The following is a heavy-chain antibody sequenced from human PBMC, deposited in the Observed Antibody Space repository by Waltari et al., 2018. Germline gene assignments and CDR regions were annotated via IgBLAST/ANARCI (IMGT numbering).Heavy chain of an antibody. D-gene: IGHD6-19*01. Sequence: EVQVEESGGGLVQPGRSLRLSCTASGFTFGDYAMSWFRQAPGKGRGWGGLMRSKTYGGTAEDAASVKGRCTISRDDAKSIASLQMDSLKTDDTAVYFCTRGGASVAPVYWGQGTLVTVSS. CDR1: GFTFGDYA. CDR3: TRGGASVAPVY. J-gene: IGHJ4*02. V-gene: IGHV3-49*03. CDR2: MRSKTYGGTA.